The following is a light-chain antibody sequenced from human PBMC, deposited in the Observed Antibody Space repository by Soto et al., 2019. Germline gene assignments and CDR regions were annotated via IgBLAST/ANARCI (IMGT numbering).Light chain of an antibody. CDR2: KAS. J-gene: IGKJ1*01. Sequence: DIQMTQSPSILSASVGDRVTITCRASQSISSWLAWYQQKPGKAPNLLIHKASHLESGVPSRFSGRGSETEFTITISSLQPGDCAPYYCQHYNTYPWTLGQGTKVEIQ. CDR1: QSISSW. V-gene: IGKV1-5*03. CDR3: QHYNTYPWT.